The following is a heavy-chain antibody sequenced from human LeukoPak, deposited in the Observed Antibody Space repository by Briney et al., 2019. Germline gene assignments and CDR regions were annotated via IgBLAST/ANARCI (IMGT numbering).Heavy chain of an antibody. Sequence: GRSLRLSCAASGFTFDDYAMHWVRQAPGKGLEWVSCISWNSGSIGYADSVKGRFTISRDNAKNSLYLQMNSRRAEDTALYYCAKDADIAVAFNRFDYWGQGTLVTVSS. V-gene: IGHV3-9*01. J-gene: IGHJ4*02. CDR2: ISWNSGSI. CDR3: AKDADIAVAFNRFDY. CDR1: GFTFDDYA. D-gene: IGHD6-19*01.